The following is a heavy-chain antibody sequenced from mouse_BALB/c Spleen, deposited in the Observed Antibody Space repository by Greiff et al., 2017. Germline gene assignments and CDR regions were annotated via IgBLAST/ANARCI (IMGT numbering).Heavy chain of an antibody. CDR3: TRALYGFYWYFDV. D-gene: IGHD2-10*02. CDR2: IYPGNSDT. J-gene: IGHJ1*01. CDR1: GYTFTSYW. Sequence: EVQLQESGTVLARPGASVKMSCKASGYTFTSYWMHWVKQRPGQGLEWIGAIYPGNSDTSYNQKFKGKAKLTAVTSTSTAYIELSSLTNEDSAVYYCTRALYGFYWYFDVWGAGTTVTVSS. V-gene: IGHV1-5*01.